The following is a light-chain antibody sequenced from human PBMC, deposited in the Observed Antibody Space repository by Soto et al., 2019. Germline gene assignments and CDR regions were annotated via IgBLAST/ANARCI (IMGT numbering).Light chain of an antibody. CDR3: QQSYSTPLT. V-gene: IGKV1-39*01. CDR1: QSISSY. CDR2: AAS. Sequence: DSQMTQSPASLSASVGDRATSTCRASQSISSYLNWYQQKPGKAPKLLIYAASSLQSGVPSRFSGSGSGTDFTLTISSLQPEDFATYYCQQSYSTPLTFGGGTKVDIK. J-gene: IGKJ4*01.